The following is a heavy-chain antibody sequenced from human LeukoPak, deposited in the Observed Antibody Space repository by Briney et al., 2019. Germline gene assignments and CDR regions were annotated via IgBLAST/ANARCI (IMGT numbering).Heavy chain of an antibody. D-gene: IGHD3-16*01. CDR2: ISASGHYT. J-gene: IGHJ6*03. CDR1: GFSFSNYG. CDR3: AKDGSWGDYYFYFYIDV. Sequence: GGSLRLSCAASGFSFSNYGMSWVRQAPGKGLEWVSGISASGHYTYNADSAKGRFTISRDNSKNTLYLQMNSLRAEDTALYYCAKDGSWGDYYFYFYIDVWGKGTTVTVSS. V-gene: IGHV3-23*01.